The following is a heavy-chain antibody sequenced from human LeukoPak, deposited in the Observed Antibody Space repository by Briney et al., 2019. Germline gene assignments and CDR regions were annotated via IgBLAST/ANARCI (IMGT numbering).Heavy chain of an antibody. Sequence: GGSLRLSCAASGFTISSYWMNWVRQAPGKGLVRVSRIDSDGSMINYADSVQGRFTISRDNAKNTLYLQMNSLRAEDTAVYYCARSRDGYRKPHAFDIWGQGTMVTVSS. CDR3: ARSRDGYRKPHAFDI. CDR2: IDSDGSMI. J-gene: IGHJ3*02. V-gene: IGHV3-74*01. CDR1: GFTISSYW. D-gene: IGHD5-24*01.